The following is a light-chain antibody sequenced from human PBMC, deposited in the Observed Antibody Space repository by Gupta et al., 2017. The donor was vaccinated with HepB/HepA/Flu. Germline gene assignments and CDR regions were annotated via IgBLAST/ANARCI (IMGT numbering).Light chain of an antibody. V-gene: IGKV4-1*01. Sequence: DIVMTKSPDSLAVSLGERATINCKSSQSLLDRTYNRNFLAWYQQKPGQPPKLLIYWAATRESGVPDRFSGSGSGTDFTLTISSLQAEDVEVYYCQQYYSTLSMCSFGQGTKLEIK. CDR1: QSLLDRTYNRNF. CDR3: QQYYSTLSMCS. CDR2: WAA. J-gene: IGKJ2*04.